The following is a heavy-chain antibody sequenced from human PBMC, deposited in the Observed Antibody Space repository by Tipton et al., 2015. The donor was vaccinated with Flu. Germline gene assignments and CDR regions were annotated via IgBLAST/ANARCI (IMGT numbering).Heavy chain of an antibody. D-gene: IGHD3-3*01. CDR1: GASIYSSSYY. CDR2: IFYSGST. V-gene: IGHV4-39*07. CDR3: ARKYYDLWAAWRVD. Sequence: TLSLTCTVSGASIYSSSYYWGWIRQPPGKGLEWIGSIFYSGSTYYNPSLKSRVSISLHTSENQFSLNLSSVTAADTAVYYCARKYYDLWAAWRVDWGQGTLVTVSS. J-gene: IGHJ4*02.